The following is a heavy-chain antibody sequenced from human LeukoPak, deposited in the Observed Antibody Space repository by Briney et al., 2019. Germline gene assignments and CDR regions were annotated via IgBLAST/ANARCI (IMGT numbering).Heavy chain of an antibody. CDR3: AKDISGTYGSYWDC. J-gene: IGHJ4*02. D-gene: IGHD1-26*01. Sequence: GGSLRLSCAASGFTFSSYAMSWVRQAPGKGLEWVSAISGSGGSTYYADSVKGRFTISRDNSKNTLYLQMNSLRAEDTAVYYCAKDISGTYGSYWDCWGQGTLVTVSS. V-gene: IGHV3-23*01. CDR2: ISGSGGST. CDR1: GFTFSSYA.